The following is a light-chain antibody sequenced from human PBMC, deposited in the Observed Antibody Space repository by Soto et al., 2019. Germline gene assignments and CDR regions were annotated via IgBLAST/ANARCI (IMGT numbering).Light chain of an antibody. CDR1: QRISNNY. Sequence: EIVLTQSPGTLSLSPGERATLSCRASQRISNNYLAWYQQKPGQAPWLLIYGASNRATGVPDRFSGSGSGTDFTLTISRLEPEDFAVCYCHQYGTSPLTFGQGTKVEIK. J-gene: IGKJ1*01. V-gene: IGKV3-20*01. CDR2: GAS. CDR3: HQYGTSPLT.